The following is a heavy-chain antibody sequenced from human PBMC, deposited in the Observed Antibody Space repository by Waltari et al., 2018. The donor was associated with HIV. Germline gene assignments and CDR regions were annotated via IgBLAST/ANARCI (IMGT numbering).Heavy chain of an antibody. D-gene: IGHD3-10*01. CDR2: INSDGSST. CDR3: ARAYYDSGSNWFDP. J-gene: IGHJ5*02. CDR1: FTFTSYW. V-gene: IGHV3-74*01. Sequence: FTFTSYWMHWVRQAPGKGLVCVSRINSDGSSTSYADSVKGRFTISRDNAKNTLYLQMNSLKVEDTAVYYCARAYYDSGSNWFDPWGQGTLVTVSS.